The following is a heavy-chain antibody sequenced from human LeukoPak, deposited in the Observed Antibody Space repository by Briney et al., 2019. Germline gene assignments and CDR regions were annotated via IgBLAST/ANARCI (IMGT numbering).Heavy chain of an antibody. Sequence: GGSLRLSCAASGFTFSSYSMNWVRQAPGKGLEWVSSISSSSSYIYYADSVKGRFTISRDNAKNSLYLQMNSLRAEDTAMYYCARDLRYCSSTSCYTGDYWGQGTLVTVSS. J-gene: IGHJ4*02. CDR2: ISSSSSYI. V-gene: IGHV3-21*01. CDR3: ARDLRYCSSTSCYTGDY. CDR1: GFTFSSYS. D-gene: IGHD2-2*02.